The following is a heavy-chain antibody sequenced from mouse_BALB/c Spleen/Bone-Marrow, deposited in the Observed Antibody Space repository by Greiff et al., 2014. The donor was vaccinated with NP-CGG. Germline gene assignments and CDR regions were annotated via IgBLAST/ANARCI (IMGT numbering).Heavy chain of an antibody. CDR2: IYPGDGDT. Sequence: QVQLQQSGAELARPGASVKLSCKASGYNFTTHWMQWVKQRPGQGLEWIGAIYPGDGDTRYTQKFKGKATLTADKSSSTAYMQLSDLASEDSAVYYCAGGDYGYHWYFDVWGAGTTVTVSS. J-gene: IGHJ1*01. D-gene: IGHD1-2*01. CDR1: GYNFTTHW. CDR3: AGGDYGYHWYFDV. V-gene: IGHV1-87*01.